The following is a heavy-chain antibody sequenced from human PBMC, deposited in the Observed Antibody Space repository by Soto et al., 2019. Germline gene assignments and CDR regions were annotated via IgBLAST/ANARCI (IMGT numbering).Heavy chain of an antibody. CDR2: ISRDGGTK. Sequence: QVQLVESGGGVVQPGRSLRLSCAVSGFTVSTYGMHWVRQAPGKGLGWVAVISRDGGTKYYADSVKGRFTISRDNSRNTLFLEMNSLSGDDMAVYYCTGEVASGYWGQGTLVTVSS. D-gene: IGHD2-8*02. V-gene: IGHV3-30*03. CDR1: GFTVSTYG. J-gene: IGHJ4*02. CDR3: TGEVASGY.